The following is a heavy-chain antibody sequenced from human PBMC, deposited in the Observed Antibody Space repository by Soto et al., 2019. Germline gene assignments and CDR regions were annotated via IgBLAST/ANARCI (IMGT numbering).Heavy chain of an antibody. J-gene: IGHJ5*02. CDR2: IKQDGSEK. V-gene: IGHV3-7*05. D-gene: IGHD1-26*01. Sequence: GGSLRLSCAASGFTFSLYWMTWVRQAPGKGLEWVSNIKQDGSEKYYVDSVKGRFTISRDNAKDSLFLQMNGLRADDTALYYCARDSGSYRWYGWFDPWGQGTLVTVSS. CDR1: GFTFSLYW. CDR3: ARDSGSYRWYGWFDP.